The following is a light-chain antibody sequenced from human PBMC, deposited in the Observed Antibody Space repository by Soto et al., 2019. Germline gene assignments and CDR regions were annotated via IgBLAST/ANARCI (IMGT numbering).Light chain of an antibody. CDR2: EVS. V-gene: IGLV2-14*01. Sequence: QSVLTQPASVSGSPGQSITISCTGTSSDVGAYNYVSWYQQQSGKAPKLMIHEVSNRPSGVSNRFSGSKSGNTASLTISGLQAEDEAEYYCSSYTNINTRACVFXTGTKGTVL. J-gene: IGLJ1*01. CDR3: SSYTNINTRACV. CDR1: SSDVGAYNY.